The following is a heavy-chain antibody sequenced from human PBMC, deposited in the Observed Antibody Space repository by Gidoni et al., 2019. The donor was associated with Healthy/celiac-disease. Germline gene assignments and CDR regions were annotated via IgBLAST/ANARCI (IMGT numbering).Heavy chain of an antibody. CDR2: ISSSSSYI. V-gene: IGHV3-21*01. CDR1: GFTFSSYS. D-gene: IGHD6-19*01. J-gene: IGHJ6*03. CDR3: ARVPIAVAGTLVALDYYYYYYMDV. Sequence: EVQLVASGGGLVKPGGSLRLSCAASGFTFSSYSMTWVRQAPGKGLECVSSISSSSSYIYYADSVKGRFTISRDNAKNSLYLQMNSLRAEDTAVYYCARVPIAVAGTLVALDYYYYYYMDVWGKGTTVTVSS.